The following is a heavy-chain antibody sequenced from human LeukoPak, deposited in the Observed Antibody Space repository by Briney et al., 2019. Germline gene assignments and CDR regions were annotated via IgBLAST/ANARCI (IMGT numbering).Heavy chain of an antibody. D-gene: IGHD3-16*01. Sequence: PGGSLRLSCAASGFSISSHWMHWVRQAPGKGLVWVSRINSDGSSTNYADSAKGRFTISRDNAKNTLNLQMNSLRAEDTALYYCVRSGGAGPDYWGQGTLVTVSS. CDR3: VRSGGAGPDY. CDR2: INSDGSST. J-gene: IGHJ4*02. V-gene: IGHV3-74*01. CDR1: GFSISSHW.